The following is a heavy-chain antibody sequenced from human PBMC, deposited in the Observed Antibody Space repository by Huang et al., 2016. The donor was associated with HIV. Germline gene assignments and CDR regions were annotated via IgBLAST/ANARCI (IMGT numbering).Heavy chain of an antibody. Sequence: VQLVESGGGVVQPGRSLRLACAAAGFSFSTYGLHWVRQAPGKGVEWVAVISYDGSNKYYAHSVKSRFTISRDTSENKVYLQMNSLRHEDTAVYYCAKDGADEEWDIDYWGQGTLVTVSS. CDR2: ISYDGSNK. D-gene: IGHD1-26*01. J-gene: IGHJ4*02. CDR1: GFSFSTYG. CDR3: AKDGADEEWDIDY. V-gene: IGHV3-30*18.